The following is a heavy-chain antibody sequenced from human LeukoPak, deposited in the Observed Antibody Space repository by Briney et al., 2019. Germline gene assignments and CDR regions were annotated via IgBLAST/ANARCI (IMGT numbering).Heavy chain of an antibody. V-gene: IGHV1-18*01. CDR1: GYTFTSYG. D-gene: IGHD6-19*01. CDR3: ARPPQASSGWEGAFDY. Sequence: ASVKVSCKTSGYTFTSYGISWVRQAPGQGLEWMGWISGYNGNTKYAQKLQGRVTMTTDTSTSTAYMELRSLRSDDTAVYYCARPPQASSGWEGAFDYWGQGTLVTVSS. CDR2: ISGYNGNT. J-gene: IGHJ4*02.